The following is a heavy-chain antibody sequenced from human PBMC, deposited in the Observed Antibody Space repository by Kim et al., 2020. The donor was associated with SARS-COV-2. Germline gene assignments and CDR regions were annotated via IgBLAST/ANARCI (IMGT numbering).Heavy chain of an antibody. D-gene: IGHD3-22*01. V-gene: IGHV4-39*01. J-gene: IGHJ4*01. Sequence: SETLSLTCTVSGGSISSSSYYWGWIRQPPGKGLEWIGSIYYSGSTYYNPSLKSRVTISVDTSKNQFSLKLSSVTAADTAVYYCASRPSSGYYQAARDYWG. CDR1: GGSISSSSYY. CDR2: IYYSGST. CDR3: ASRPSSGYYQAARDY.